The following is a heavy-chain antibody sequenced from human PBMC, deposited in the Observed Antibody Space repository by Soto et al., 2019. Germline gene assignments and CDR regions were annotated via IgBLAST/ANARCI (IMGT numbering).Heavy chain of an antibody. CDR2: ISAYNGNT. J-gene: IGHJ3*02. D-gene: IGHD3-3*01. CDR1: GYTFTSYG. Sequence: ASVKVSCKASGYTFTSYGISWVRQAPGQGLEWMGWISAYNGNTNYAQKLQGRVTMTTGTSTSTAYMELRSLRSDDTAVYYCARDYEEITIFGVVVDALEIWRQGTMGAVAS. CDR3: ARDYEEITIFGVVVDALEI. V-gene: IGHV1-18*01.